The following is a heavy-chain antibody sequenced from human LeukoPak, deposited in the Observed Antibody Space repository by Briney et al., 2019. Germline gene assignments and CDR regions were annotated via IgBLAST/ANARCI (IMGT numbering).Heavy chain of an antibody. CDR3: ANDLEVGATSNY. CDR2: ISYDGSNK. D-gene: IGHD1-26*01. V-gene: IGHV3-30*18. J-gene: IGHJ4*02. Sequence: PGGSLRLSCSASGLTFSSNGMHWVRQAPGKGLEWVAVISYDGSNKYYADSVKGRFTISRDNSKNTLYLQMNSLRAEDTGVYYCANDLEVGATSNYWGQGTLVTVSS. CDR1: GLTFSSNG.